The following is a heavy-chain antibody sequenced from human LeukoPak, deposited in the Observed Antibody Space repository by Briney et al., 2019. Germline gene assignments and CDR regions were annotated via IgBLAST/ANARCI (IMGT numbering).Heavy chain of an antibody. CDR1: GGSLNVYY. CDR3: APIFGDYSDFDS. D-gene: IGHD4-17*01. V-gene: IGHV4-34*01. CDR2: INHSGGT. J-gene: IGHJ4*02. Sequence: NPSETLSLTCAVFGGSLNVYYWSWIRQPPGRGLEWIGEINHSGGTNYNPSLKSRVTISLDKTMNQFSMRLSSVTAAYTAVYFCAPIFGDYSDFDSWEQGELVTVSS.